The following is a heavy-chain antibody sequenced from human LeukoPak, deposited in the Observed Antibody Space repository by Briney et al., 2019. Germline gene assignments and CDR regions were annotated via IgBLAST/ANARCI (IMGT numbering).Heavy chain of an antibody. CDR3: AIELISSSSVLLPDY. D-gene: IGHD6-6*01. J-gene: IGHJ4*02. CDR1: GFTLSTYS. CDR2: ISSSNNYI. Sequence: GGSLRLPCAASGFTLSTYSMLWVRQAPGKGLEWVSSISSSNNYIFYADSVKGRFTISRDNAKNSLYLQMSSLRAEDSAVYYFAIELISSSSVLLPDYWGQGTLVTVSS. V-gene: IGHV3-21*06.